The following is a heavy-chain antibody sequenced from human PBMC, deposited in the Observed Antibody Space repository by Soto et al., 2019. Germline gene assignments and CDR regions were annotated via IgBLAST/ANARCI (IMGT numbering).Heavy chain of an antibody. CDR1: GFSLSTSGMR. CDR2: IDWDDDK. CDR3: ARIRYDSSGFDY. V-gene: IGHV2-70*04. J-gene: IGHJ4*02. Sequence: SGPTLVNPHRPSLTCTLSGFSLSTSGMRVSWIRQPPGKALEWLARIDWDDDKFYSTSLKTRLTISKDTSKNQVVLTMTNMDPVDTATYYCARIRYDSSGFDYWGQGTLVTVSS. D-gene: IGHD3-22*01.